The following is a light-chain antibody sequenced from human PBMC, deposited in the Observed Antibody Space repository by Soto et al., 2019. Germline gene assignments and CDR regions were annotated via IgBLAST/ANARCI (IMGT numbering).Light chain of an antibody. V-gene: IGKV1-9*01. J-gene: IGKJ1*01. CDR3: QQYNSYPWT. CDR1: QGISSY. Sequence: IQLTQSPSSLSASVGDRVTITCRASQGISSYLAWYQQKPGKAPNLLIYAASTLESGVPPRFSGSGSGTDFTLTISSLQPEDFATYYCQQYNSYPWTFGQGTMADIK. CDR2: AAS.